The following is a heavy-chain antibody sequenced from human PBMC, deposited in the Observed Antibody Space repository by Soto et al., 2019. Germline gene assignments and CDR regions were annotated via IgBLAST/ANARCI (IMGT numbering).Heavy chain of an antibody. CDR3: ASLRYSSSWSD. J-gene: IGHJ4*02. Sequence: GESLRISCKASRYSFTSYWIAWVRQMPGKGLEWMGITYPGDSDTRYSPSFQGQVTISADKSITTAYLQWSSLKASDSAMYYCASLRYSSSWSDWGQGTLVTVSS. CDR2: TYPGDSDT. CDR1: RYSFTSYW. D-gene: IGHD6-13*01. V-gene: IGHV5-51*01.